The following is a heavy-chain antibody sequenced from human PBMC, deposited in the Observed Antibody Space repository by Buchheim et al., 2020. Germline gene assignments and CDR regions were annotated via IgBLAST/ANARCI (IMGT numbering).Heavy chain of an antibody. Sequence: EVQLVESGGGLVKPGGSLSLSCAASGFTFSSYSMNWVRQAPGKGLEWVSSIISSSCYIYYADSVKGRFTISRDYAKNSLYLKMNSLRAEDTAVYYCARGGYFDWLLQRDTRSDFDYWGQGTL. J-gene: IGHJ4*02. CDR1: GFTFSSYS. CDR2: IISSSCYI. CDR3: ARGGYFDWLLQRDTRSDFDY. D-gene: IGHD3-9*01. V-gene: IGHV3-21*01.